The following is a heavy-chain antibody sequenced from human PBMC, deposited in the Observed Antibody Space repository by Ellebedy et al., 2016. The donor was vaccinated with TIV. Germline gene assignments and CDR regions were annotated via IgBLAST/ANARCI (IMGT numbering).Heavy chain of an antibody. J-gene: IGHJ3*01. D-gene: IGHD1-26*01. Sequence: PGGSLRLTCAASGFTVSSTYMTWVRQAPGKGLELVSITYTAGNTYYADSVKGRFTISRDNSKNILYLQMSGLRAEDTAVYYCASPTGIVGTTRAFDLWGQGTMVTVSS. CDR2: TYTAGNT. CDR3: ASPTGIVGTTRAFDL. CDR1: GFTVSSTY. V-gene: IGHV3-66*01.